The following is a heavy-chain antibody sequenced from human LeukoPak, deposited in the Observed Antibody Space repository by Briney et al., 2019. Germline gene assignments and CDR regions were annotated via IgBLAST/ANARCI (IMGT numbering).Heavy chain of an antibody. CDR2: IWYDGSNK. D-gene: IGHD2-15*01. J-gene: IGHJ4*02. CDR3: ATDRATQYLDY. Sequence: TGGSLRLSCAASGITFRNYGMHWVRQAPGKGLEWVAFIWYDGSNKYYADSVKGRFTISRDNSRNTLFLQMNSLRAEDTAVYYCATDRATQYLDYWGQGTLVSVSS. V-gene: IGHV3-30*02. CDR1: GITFRNYG.